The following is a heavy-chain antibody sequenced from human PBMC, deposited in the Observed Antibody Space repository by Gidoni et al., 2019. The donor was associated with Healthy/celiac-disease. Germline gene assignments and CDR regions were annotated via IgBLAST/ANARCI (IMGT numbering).Heavy chain of an antibody. CDR1: GGSVSGYY. V-gene: IGHV4-34*01. CDR2: INHSGST. Sequence: QVQLQQWGAGLLKPSETLSLTCAVYGGSVSGYYRSWIRQPPGKGLEWIGEINHSGSTNYNPSLKSRVTISVDTSKNQFSLKLSSVTAADTAVYYCARVRGYDSSGYYWYYYGMDVWGQGTTVTVSS. J-gene: IGHJ6*02. CDR3: ARVRGYDSSGYYWYYYGMDV. D-gene: IGHD3-22*01.